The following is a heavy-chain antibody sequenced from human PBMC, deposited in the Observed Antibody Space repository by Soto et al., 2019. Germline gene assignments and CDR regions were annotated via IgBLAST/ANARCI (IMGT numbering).Heavy chain of an antibody. V-gene: IGHV1-2*04. CDR3: ARYLRGDGRYFDY. CDR1: GYTFTGYY. CDR2: INPNSGGT. D-gene: IGHD3-16*01. Sequence: QVQLVQSGAEVKKPGASVKVSCKASGYTFTGYYMHWVRQAPGQGLEWMGWINPNSGGTNYAQKFQGWVTMARDTSSITDYMEMSRLKTDDTALYYCARYLRGDGRYFDYWGQGTLVTVSS. J-gene: IGHJ4*02.